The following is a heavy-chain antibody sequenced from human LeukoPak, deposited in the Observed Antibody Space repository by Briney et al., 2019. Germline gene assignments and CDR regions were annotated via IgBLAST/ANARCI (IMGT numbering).Heavy chain of an antibody. CDR2: ISAYNGNT. CDR1: GYTFTSYG. D-gene: IGHD3-10*01. V-gene: IGHV1-18*01. Sequence: ASVKVSCKASGYTFTSYGISWVRQAPGQGLEWIGWISAYNGNTNYAQKLQGRVTMTTDTSTSTAYTELRSLRSDDTAVYYCARVSPSYYGSGSPPLYYYYYMDVWGKGTTVTISS. CDR3: ARVSPSYYGSGSPPLYYYYYMDV. J-gene: IGHJ6*03.